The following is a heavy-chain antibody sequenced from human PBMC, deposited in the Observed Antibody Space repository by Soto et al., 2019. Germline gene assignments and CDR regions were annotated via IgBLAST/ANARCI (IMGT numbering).Heavy chain of an antibody. D-gene: IGHD6-6*01. V-gene: IGHV4-4*02. CDR2: IYHSGST. Sequence: SETLSLTCAVSGGSISSSNWWSWVRQPPGKGLEWIGEIYHSGSTNYNPSLKSRVTISVDKSKNQFSLKLSSVTAADTAVYYCARSPVLEQLAYFDYWGQGTLVTVS. J-gene: IGHJ4*02. CDR1: GGSISSSNW. CDR3: ARSPVLEQLAYFDY.